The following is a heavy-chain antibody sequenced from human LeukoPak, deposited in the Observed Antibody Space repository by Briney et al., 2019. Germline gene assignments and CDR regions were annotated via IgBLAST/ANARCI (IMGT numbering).Heavy chain of an antibody. J-gene: IGHJ4*02. V-gene: IGHV3-30-3*01. CDR3: ARVNDYGDYANY. D-gene: IGHD4-17*01. CDR1: GFTFSSYA. CDR2: ISYDGSNK. Sequence: PGGSLRLSCAASGFTFSSYAMHWVRQAPGKGLEWVAVISYDGSNKYYADSVKGRFTISRDNSKNTLYLQMNSLRAEDTAVYYCARVNDYGDYANYWGQGTLVTVSS.